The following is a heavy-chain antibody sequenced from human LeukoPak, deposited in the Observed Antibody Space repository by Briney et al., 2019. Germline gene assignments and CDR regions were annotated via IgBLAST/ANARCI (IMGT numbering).Heavy chain of an antibody. CDR3: AKVGPEAYCSRDRCYVYFDY. CDR2: LSGSGGST. CDR1: GFTFSSYA. D-gene: IGHD2-15*01. V-gene: IGHV3-23*01. J-gene: IGHJ4*02. Sequence: PGGSLRLSCAASGFTFSSYAMTWVRQAPGKGLEWVSTLSGSGGSTYYADSVKGRFTISRDNSKNTLYLQMNRLRAEDTAVYYCAKVGPEAYCSRDRCYVYFDYWGQGTLVTVSS.